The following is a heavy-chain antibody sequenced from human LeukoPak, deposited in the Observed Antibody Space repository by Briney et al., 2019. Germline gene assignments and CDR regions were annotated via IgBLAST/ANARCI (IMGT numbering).Heavy chain of an antibody. D-gene: IGHD3/OR15-3a*01. CDR3: TTDVWTSRFIDY. V-gene: IGHV3-15*07. CDR1: GFTFSNAW. CDR2: SKSKPDGGTT. Sequence: GGSLRLSCAASGFTFSNAWMNWVRQAPGKGLEWVGHSKSKPDGGTTDYAAPVKGRFTISRDDSKNTLFLQMNSLKTEDTAIYHCTTDVWTSRFIDYWGQGTLVTVSS. J-gene: IGHJ4*02.